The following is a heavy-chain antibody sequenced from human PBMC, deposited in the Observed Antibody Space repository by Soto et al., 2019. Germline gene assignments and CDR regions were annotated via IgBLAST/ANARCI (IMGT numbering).Heavy chain of an antibody. V-gene: IGHV3-30*18. Sequence: QEQLVESGGGVVQPGKSLRLSCAASGFTFNTYGMHWVRQAPGKGLEWVAVISYDGSEEYYVDSVKGRFTISKDNYKNTLYLQMNSLRPEDTAVYYCAKSPNFYCSSPNCYKYYFDHLGQGTRVTVSS. CDR3: AKSPNFYCSSPNCYKYYFDH. J-gene: IGHJ4*02. CDR1: GFTFNTYG. CDR2: ISYDGSEE. D-gene: IGHD2-2*02.